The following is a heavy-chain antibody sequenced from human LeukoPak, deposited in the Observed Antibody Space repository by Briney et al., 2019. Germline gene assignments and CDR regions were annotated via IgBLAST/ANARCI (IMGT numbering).Heavy chain of an antibody. CDR2: IKQDGSEK. CDR3: ARDRGTGRSSTQTGYYYYMDV. D-gene: IGHD2-2*01. J-gene: IGHJ6*03. Sequence: GSLRLSCAASGFTFSNAWMSWVRQAPGKGLEWVANIKQDGSEKYYVDSVKGRFTISRDNAKNSLYLQMNSLRAEDTAVYYCARDRGTGRSSTQTGYYYYMDVWGKGTTVTVSS. V-gene: IGHV3-7*01. CDR1: GFTFSNAW.